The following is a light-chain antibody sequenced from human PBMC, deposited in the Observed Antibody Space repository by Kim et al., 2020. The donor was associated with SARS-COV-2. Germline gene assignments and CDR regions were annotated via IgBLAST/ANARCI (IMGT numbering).Light chain of an antibody. Sequence: GQSITISCTGTSSDVGGYNYVSWYQQHPGEAPKLMIYDVSNRPSGVSNRFSGSKSGNTASLTISGLQAEDEADYYCSSYTSSSTRVFGTGTKVTVL. V-gene: IGLV2-14*03. CDR3: SSYTSSSTRV. CDR2: DVS. CDR1: SSDVGGYNY. J-gene: IGLJ1*01.